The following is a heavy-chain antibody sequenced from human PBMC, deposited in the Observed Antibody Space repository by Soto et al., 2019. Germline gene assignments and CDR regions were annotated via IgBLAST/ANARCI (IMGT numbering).Heavy chain of an antibody. CDR2: IYYSGST. CDR3: ARGYSSSPDYYYYGMDV. V-gene: IGHV4-59*01. D-gene: IGHD6-6*01. J-gene: IGHJ6*02. Sequence: SETLSLTCTVSGGSISSYYWSWIRQPPGKGLEWIGYIYYSGSTNYNPSLKSRVTISVDTSKNQFYLKLSSVTAADTAVYYCARGYSSSPDYYYYGMDVWGQGTTVT. CDR1: GGSISSYY.